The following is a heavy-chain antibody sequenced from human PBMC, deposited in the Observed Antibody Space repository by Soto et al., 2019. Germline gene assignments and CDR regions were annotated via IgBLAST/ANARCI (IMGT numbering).Heavy chain of an antibody. CDR3: ARAWGSSSSRGDYYYYMDV. D-gene: IGHD6-6*01. V-gene: IGHV3-21*01. Sequence: GGSLRLSCAASGFTFSSYSMNWVRQAPGKGLEWVSSISSSSSYIYYADSVKGRFTISRDNAKNSLYLQMNSLRAEDTAVYYCARAWGSSSSRGDYYYYMDVWGKGTTVTVSS. CDR2: ISSSSSYI. CDR1: GFTFSSYS. J-gene: IGHJ6*03.